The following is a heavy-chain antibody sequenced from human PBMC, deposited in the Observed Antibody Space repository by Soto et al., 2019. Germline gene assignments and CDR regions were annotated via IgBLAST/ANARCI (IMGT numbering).Heavy chain of an antibody. CDR3: ARERSGYGIDY. V-gene: IGHV3-33*01. CDR2: IWHDGSKK. Sequence: QVQLVESGGGVVQPGRSLRLSCAASGFTFSNYGMHWVLQAPGKGLEWVTVIWHDGSKKDYSDSVKGRFTISRDDFKNTLYLEMNSLRAEDSAIYYCARERSGYGIDYWGQGTLVTVSS. J-gene: IGHJ4*02. D-gene: IGHD3-22*01. CDR1: GFTFSNYG.